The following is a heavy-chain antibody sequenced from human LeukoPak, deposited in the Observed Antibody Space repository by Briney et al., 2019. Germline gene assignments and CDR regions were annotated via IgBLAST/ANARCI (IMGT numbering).Heavy chain of an antibody. CDR1: GYTFSDYY. CDR3: ARDHSSSWHDGNWFDP. Sequence: GASMKVSCKASGYTFSDYYIHWVRQAPGQGLEWMGWINPNSGDTNSAQNFQGRVTMTSDTSISTVYMELSRLTSDDTAVYYCARDHSSSWHDGNWFDPWGQGTLVTVSS. CDR2: INPNSGDT. J-gene: IGHJ5*02. V-gene: IGHV1-2*02. D-gene: IGHD6-13*01.